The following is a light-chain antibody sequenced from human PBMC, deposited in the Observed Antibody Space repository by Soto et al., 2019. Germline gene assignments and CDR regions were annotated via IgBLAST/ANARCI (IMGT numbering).Light chain of an antibody. Sequence: EVVLTQSPATLSLSPGERATISGRASQSINRHLAWYRQKPGQATRLLIYDASNRATGIPARFSGSGSGTDFTLTISSLEPEDFGVYYCQQRSNWPPVTFGGGTKV. CDR2: DAS. CDR1: QSINRH. J-gene: IGKJ4*01. CDR3: QQRSNWPPVT. V-gene: IGKV3-11*01.